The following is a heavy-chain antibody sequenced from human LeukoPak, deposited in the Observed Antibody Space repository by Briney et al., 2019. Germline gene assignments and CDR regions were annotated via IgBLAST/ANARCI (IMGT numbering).Heavy chain of an antibody. D-gene: IGHD3-9*01. J-gene: IGHJ4*02. V-gene: IGHV4-59*08. CDR1: GGSISSYY. CDR2: TYYSGTT. CDR3: ARQYYDILTGYYTPFDY. Sequence: SETLSLTCTVAGGSISSYYWSWIRQPPGKGLEWNGYTYYSGTTNYNPSLKSRSTISVDTSKNQFSIELSSVTGAETAVYYCARQYYDILTGYYTPFDYWGQGTLVTVSS.